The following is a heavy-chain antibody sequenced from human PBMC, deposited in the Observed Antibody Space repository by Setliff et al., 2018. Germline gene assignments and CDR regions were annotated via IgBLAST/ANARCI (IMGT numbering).Heavy chain of an antibody. V-gene: IGHV3-23*01. J-gene: IGHJ6*02. CDR3: AKDMVAVAAPLNDYYGMDV. Sequence: SGGSLRLSCAASGFTFSSYAMSWVRQAPGKGLEWVSAISGSGGSTYYTDSVKGRFTISRDNSKNTLYLQMNSLRVEDTAIYYCAKDMVAVAAPLNDYYGMDVWGQGTTVTVSS. CDR2: ISGSGGST. CDR1: GFTFSSYA. D-gene: IGHD6-19*01.